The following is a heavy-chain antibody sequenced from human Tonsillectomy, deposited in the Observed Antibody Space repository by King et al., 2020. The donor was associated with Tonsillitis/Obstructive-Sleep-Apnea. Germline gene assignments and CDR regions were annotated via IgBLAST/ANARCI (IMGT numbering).Heavy chain of an antibody. D-gene: IGHD2-8*01. CDR3: AGGEKCTNGVCFFMDA. CDR2: INPSGFT. CDR1: GYTFPSHY. Sequence: QLVQSGAEMKEPGASVKVSCKASGYTFPSHYMHWVRQAPGQGLEWMGIINPSGFTRYAQKFQGRITVTRDTSTNTVYMELSSLRFEDTAVYYCAGGEKCTNGVCFFMDAWGKGTPVTVSS. J-gene: IGHJ6*03. V-gene: IGHV1-46*01.